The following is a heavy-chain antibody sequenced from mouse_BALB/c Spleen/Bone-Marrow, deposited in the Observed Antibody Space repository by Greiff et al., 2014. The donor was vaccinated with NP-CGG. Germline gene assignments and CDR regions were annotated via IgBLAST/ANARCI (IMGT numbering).Heavy chain of an antibody. CDR1: GYSITSGYY. J-gene: IGHJ4*01. Sequence: VQLQQSGPGLVKPSQSLFLTCSVTGYSITSGYYWNWIRQFPGNKLEWMGYISYDGSNNYNPSLKNRISITRDTSKNQFFLKLNSVTTEDTATYYYASYFYYAMDYWGQGTSVTVSS. V-gene: IGHV3-6*02. CDR3: ASYFYYAMDY. D-gene: IGHD1-1*01. CDR2: ISYDGSN.